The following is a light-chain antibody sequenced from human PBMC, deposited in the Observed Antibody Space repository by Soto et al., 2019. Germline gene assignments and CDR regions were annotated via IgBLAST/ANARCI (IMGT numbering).Light chain of an antibody. CDR3: SSFTSSGTYV. Sequence: QSVLPQPASVSGSPGQSITVSCTGTSSDVGAYNYVSWYQQHPGKAPKLMIYDVSNRPSGVSNRFSGSKSGNTASLTISGLQAEDETDYYCSSFTSSGTYVFGAGTKVTVL. J-gene: IGLJ1*01. CDR1: SSDVGAYNY. CDR2: DVS. V-gene: IGLV2-14*01.